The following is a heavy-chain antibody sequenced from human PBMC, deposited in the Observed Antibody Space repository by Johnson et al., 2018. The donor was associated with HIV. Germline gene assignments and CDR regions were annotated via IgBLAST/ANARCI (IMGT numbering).Heavy chain of an antibody. CDR3: AKDRGGDSYLAFAI. Sequence: QVQLVESGGGVVQPGRSLRLSCAASGFTLDDYGIHWVRQAPGKGLEWVAVIYSGGSRHYADSVKGRFTISRDNAKNSLYLQMNSLRAEDTALYYCAKDRGGDSYLAFAIWCQGTMVTVSS. V-gene: IGHV3-NL1*01. CDR1: GFTLDDYG. CDR2: IYSGGSR. J-gene: IGHJ3*02. D-gene: IGHD5-18*01.